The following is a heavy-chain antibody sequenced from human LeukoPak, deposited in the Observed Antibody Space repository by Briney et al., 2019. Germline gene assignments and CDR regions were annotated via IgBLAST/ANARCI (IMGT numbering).Heavy chain of an antibody. J-gene: IGHJ4*02. Sequence: PGGSLRLSCAASGFTFSSYWMSWVRQAPGKGLEWVANVKQDGSEKYYVDSVKGRFTISRDNAKNSLYLQMNSLRAEDTAVYYCARDRPLGSSSWYDYWGQGTLVTVSS. CDR2: VKQDGSEK. V-gene: IGHV3-7*01. D-gene: IGHD6-13*01. CDR1: GFTFSSYW. CDR3: ARDRPLGSSSWYDY.